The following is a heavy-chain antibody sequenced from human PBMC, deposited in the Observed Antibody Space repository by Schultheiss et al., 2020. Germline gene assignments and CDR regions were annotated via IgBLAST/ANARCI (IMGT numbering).Heavy chain of an antibody. J-gene: IGHJ6*02. CDR3: TRPNGWAVAGTSYYYYGMDV. V-gene: IGHV3-33*08. Sequence: GGSLRLSCAASGFTFSSYAMSWVRQAPGKGLEWVAVIWYDGSNKYYADSVKGRFTISRDNAKNSLYLQMNTLRAEDTAVYYCTRPNGWAVAGTSYYYYGMDVWGQGTTVTVSS. CDR2: IWYDGSNK. D-gene: IGHD6-19*01. CDR1: GFTFSSYA.